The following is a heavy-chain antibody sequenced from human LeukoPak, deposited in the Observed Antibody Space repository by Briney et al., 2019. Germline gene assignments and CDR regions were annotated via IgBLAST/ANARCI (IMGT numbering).Heavy chain of an antibody. CDR3: ARKVYHRFDY. Sequence: GGSLRLSCAASGFTFSTHAMHWVRQAPGKGLEWGAFISYDATKKTYTDSVKGRFTISRDNSQNTLYLQMNSLRADDTAVYYCARKVYHRFDYWGQGTLVTVSS. CDR2: ISYDATKK. D-gene: IGHD2-2*01. V-gene: IGHV3-30*04. J-gene: IGHJ4*02. CDR1: GFTFSTHA.